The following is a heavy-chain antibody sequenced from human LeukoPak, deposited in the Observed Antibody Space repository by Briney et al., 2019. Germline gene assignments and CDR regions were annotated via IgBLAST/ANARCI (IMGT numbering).Heavy chain of an antibody. Sequence: SVKVSCKASGGTFSSYAISWVRQAPGQGLEWMGGIIPIFGAANYAQKFQGGVTITADESTSTAYMELSSLRSEDTAVYYCARGSLAYCGGDCYFDWFDPWGQGTLVTVSS. CDR2: IIPIFGAA. CDR3: ARGSLAYCGGDCYFDWFDP. CDR1: GGTFSSYA. V-gene: IGHV1-69*13. D-gene: IGHD2-21*02. J-gene: IGHJ5*02.